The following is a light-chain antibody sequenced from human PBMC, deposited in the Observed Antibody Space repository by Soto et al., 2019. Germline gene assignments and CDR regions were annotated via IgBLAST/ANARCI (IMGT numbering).Light chain of an antibody. J-gene: IGKJ1*01. CDR1: QTISSW. Sequence: DSQVTQSPSTLSGSVGDRVTITCRASQTISSWLAWYQQKPGKAPKLLIYKASTLKSGVPSRFRGSGSGTEFTLPISSLQPDDFSTYYCQHYNSYSEAFGQGTKVDIK. CDR3: QHYNSYSEA. CDR2: KAS. V-gene: IGKV1-5*03.